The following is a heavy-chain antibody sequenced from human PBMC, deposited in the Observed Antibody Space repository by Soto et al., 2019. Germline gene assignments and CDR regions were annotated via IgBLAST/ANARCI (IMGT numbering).Heavy chain of an antibody. J-gene: IGHJ3*02. CDR3: ASLVRSRDAFDI. CDR2: FDPEDGET. D-gene: IGHD2-21*01. CDR1: GYTLTELS. Sequence: GASVKVSCKVSGYTLTELSMHWVRQAPGKGLERMGGFDPEDGETIYAQKFQGRVTMTEDTSTDTAYMELSSLRSEDTAVYYCASLVRSRDAFDIWGQGTMVTVSS. V-gene: IGHV1-24*01.